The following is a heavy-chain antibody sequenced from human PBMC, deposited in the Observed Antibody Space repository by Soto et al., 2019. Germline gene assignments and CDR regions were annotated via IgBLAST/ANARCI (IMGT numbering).Heavy chain of an antibody. J-gene: IGHJ4*02. Sequence: PGGSLRLSCAASGFTFSTYSMNWVRQAPGKGLEWVSCISADGSYASYADLVKGRFTISRDNSRNTVHLQMNSLSAEDTAVYYCARDFTTAETPGDDFDYWGQGIPVTVSS. CDR2: ISADGSYA. CDR1: GFTFSTYS. V-gene: IGHV3-74*01. CDR3: ARDFTTAETPGDDFDY. D-gene: IGHD4-17*01.